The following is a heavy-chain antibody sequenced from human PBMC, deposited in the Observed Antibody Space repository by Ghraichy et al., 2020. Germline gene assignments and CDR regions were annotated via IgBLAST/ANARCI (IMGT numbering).Heavy chain of an antibody. CDR2: IKSKTDGGTT. CDR1: GFTFSRAW. Sequence: GGSLRLSCAASGFTFSRAWMNWVRQSPGKGLEWVGRIKSKTDGGTTDYVAAVKGRFTISRDDSENTLYLQMNSLKTEDSAVYYCTSRHYYDSSDIYGMDVWGQGTTVTVSS. CDR3: TSRHYYDSSDIYGMDV. J-gene: IGHJ6*02. V-gene: IGHV3-15*07. D-gene: IGHD3-22*01.